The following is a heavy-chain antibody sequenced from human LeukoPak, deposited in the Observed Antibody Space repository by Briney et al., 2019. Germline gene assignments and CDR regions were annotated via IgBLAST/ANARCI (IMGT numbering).Heavy chain of an antibody. CDR3: ASSPSGYWWNFNC. D-gene: IGHD3-22*01. CDR2: IYYSGST. V-gene: IGHV4-39*01. Sequence: PSETLSLTCTVSGGSISSNNYYWGWIRQPPGKGLEWIGSIYYSGSTYNYPSLKSRVTISVDTTKNQFSMKLTSATAADTAVYYCASSPSGYWWNFNCWGQGTLVTVSS. CDR1: GGSISSNNYY. J-gene: IGHJ4*02.